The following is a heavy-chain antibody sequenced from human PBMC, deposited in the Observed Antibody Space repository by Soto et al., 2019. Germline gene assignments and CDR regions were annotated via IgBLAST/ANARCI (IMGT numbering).Heavy chain of an antibody. CDR2: ISSSSSAI. Sequence: GGSLRLSCAASGFTFSSYSMNWVRQAPGRGLEWVSYISSSSSAIYYADSVTGRFTISRDNAKNSLYLQMNSLRDEDTAVYYCARERRASIAARPDAFDIWGQGTMVTVSS. J-gene: IGHJ3*02. CDR1: GFTFSSYS. D-gene: IGHD6-6*01. CDR3: ARERRASIAARPDAFDI. V-gene: IGHV3-48*02.